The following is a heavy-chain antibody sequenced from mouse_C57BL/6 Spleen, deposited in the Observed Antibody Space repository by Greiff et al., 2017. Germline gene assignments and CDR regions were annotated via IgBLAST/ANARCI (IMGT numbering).Heavy chain of an antibody. CDR2: IDPEDGET. Sequence: VQLQQSGAELVKPGASVKLSCTASGFNIKDYYMPWVKQRTEQGLEWIGRIDPEDGETKYAPNFQGRATITADTSSNTDYLQLSSLTSEDTAGYYCARRGVYYPMDYWGQGTSVTVSS. CDR1: GFNIKDYY. J-gene: IGHJ4*01. V-gene: IGHV14-2*01. CDR3: ARRGVYYPMDY.